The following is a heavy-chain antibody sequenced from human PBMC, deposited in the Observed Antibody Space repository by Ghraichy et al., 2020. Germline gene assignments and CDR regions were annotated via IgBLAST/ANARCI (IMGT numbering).Heavy chain of an antibody. Sequence: GGSLRLSCAASGFTFSSYSMNWVRQAPGKGLEWVSYISSSSSTIYYADSVKGRFTISRDNAKNSLYLQMNSLRDEDTAVYYCASSGRWPHYYYYYGMDVWGQGTTVTVSS. D-gene: IGHD2-15*01. CDR1: GFTFSSYS. J-gene: IGHJ6*02. CDR3: ASSGRWPHYYYYYGMDV. CDR2: ISSSSSTI. V-gene: IGHV3-48*02.